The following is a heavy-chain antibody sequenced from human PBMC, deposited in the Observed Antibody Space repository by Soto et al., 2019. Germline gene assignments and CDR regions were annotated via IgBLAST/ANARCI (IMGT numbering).Heavy chain of an antibody. CDR1: GYTFTSYA. J-gene: IGHJ5*02. D-gene: IGHD2-2*02. CDR2: INAGNGNT. CDR3: ARDRGRGGTAALQNWFDL. V-gene: IGHV1-3*01. Sequence: GASVKVSCKASGYTFTSYAMHWVRQAPGQRLEWMGWINAGNGNTKYSQKFQGRVTITRDTSASTAYMELSSLRSEDTAVYYCARDRGRGGTAALQNWFDLWGQGTRVTVSS.